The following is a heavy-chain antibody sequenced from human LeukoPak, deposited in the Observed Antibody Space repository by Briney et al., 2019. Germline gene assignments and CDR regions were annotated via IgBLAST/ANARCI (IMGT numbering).Heavy chain of an antibody. J-gene: IGHJ1*01. CDR1: GYTFTGYH. D-gene: IGHD6-19*01. CDR3: ASGKQWPHRYFQH. Sequence: GASVKVSCKTSGYTFTGYHVHWVRQAPGQGLEWMGIINPSGGSTSYAQKFQGRVTMTRDTSTSTVYMELSSLRSEDTAVYYCASGKQWPHRYFQHWGQGTLVTVSS. CDR2: INPSGGST. V-gene: IGHV1-46*01.